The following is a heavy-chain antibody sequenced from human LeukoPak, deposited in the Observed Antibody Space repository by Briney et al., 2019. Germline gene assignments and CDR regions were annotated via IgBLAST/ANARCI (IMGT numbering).Heavy chain of an antibody. CDR1: GGSISSSSYY. CDR2: IYYSGST. J-gene: IGHJ3*02. V-gene: IGHV4-39*07. CDR3: ARGIVGAGPANAFDI. Sequence: PSGTLSLTCAVSGGSISSSSYYWGWIPQPPGKGLEWIGSIYYSGSTYYNPSLKSRVTISVDTSKNQFSLKLRSVTAADTAVYYCARGIVGAGPANAFDIWGQGTMVTVSS. D-gene: IGHD1-26*01.